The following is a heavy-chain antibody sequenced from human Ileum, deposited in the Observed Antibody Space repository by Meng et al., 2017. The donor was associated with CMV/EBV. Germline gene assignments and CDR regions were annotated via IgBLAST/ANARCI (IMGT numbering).Heavy chain of an antibody. CDR3: ARGARVYGMDV. CDR2: IYYSGST. Sequence: SETLSLTCSVSGGSVSSGTYYWSWIRQSLAKGLEWIGYIYYSGSTNYNPSLKSRVTILIDTSKKQFSLRLSSVTAADTAVYYCARGARVYGMDVWGQGTAVTVSS. V-gene: IGHV4-61*01. CDR1: GGSVSSGTYY. J-gene: IGHJ6*02.